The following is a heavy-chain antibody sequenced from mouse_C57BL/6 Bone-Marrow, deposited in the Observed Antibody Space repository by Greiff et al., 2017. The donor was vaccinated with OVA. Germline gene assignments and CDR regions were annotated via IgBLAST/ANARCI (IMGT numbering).Heavy chain of an antibody. Sequence: QVQLQQPGAELVRPGSSVKLSCKASGYTFTSYWMDWVKQRPGQGLEWIGNIYPSDSATHYNQKFKDQATLTVDKSSSTAYMPLRSLTSEDSAVYYCARHNLAWYFDVWGTGTTVTVSS. CDR1: GYTFTSYW. CDR3: ARHNLAWYFDV. V-gene: IGHV1-61*01. D-gene: IGHD1-3*01. CDR2: IYPSDSAT. J-gene: IGHJ1*03.